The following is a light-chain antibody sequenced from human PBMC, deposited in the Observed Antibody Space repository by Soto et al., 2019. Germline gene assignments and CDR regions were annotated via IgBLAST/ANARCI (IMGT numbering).Light chain of an antibody. CDR3: QWLNSFPPWT. V-gene: IGKV1-9*01. Sequence: DIQLTQSPSFLSASVGDRVTITCRASQGISRDLAWYQQKPGKAPDLLIYAASTLHSGVPSRFSGSGSGTEFTLTISSLQPEDFATYYCQWLNSFPPWTFGQGTKVEI. CDR1: QGISRD. CDR2: AAS. J-gene: IGKJ1*01.